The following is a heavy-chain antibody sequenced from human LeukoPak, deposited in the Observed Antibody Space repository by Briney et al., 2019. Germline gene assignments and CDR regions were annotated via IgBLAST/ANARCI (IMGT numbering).Heavy chain of an antibody. CDR1: GYIFTSYD. V-gene: IGHV1-8*01. CDR3: ARWGFNAFEI. J-gene: IGHJ3*02. D-gene: IGHD3-16*01. Sequence: ASVRVSCKASGYIFTSYDINWVRQATGQGLEWMGWMNPNSGNTGYAQNFQARVTMTRNTSVTTAYMELSSLRSEDTAVYYCARWGFNAFEIWGQGTMVTVSS. CDR2: MNPNSGNT.